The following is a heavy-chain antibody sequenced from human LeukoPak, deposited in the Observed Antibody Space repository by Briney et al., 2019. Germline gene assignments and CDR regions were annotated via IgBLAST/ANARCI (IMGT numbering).Heavy chain of an antibody. CDR3: ARDSSGSLSGMDV. CDR1: GFTFSSYG. J-gene: IGHJ6*02. V-gene: IGHV3-33*01. D-gene: IGHD3-22*01. CDR2: IWYDGSNK. Sequence: GGSLRLSCAASGFTFSSYGMHWVRQAPGKGLEWVAVIWYDGSNKYYADSVKGRFTISRDNSKNTLYLQMNSLRAEDTAVYYCARDSSGSLSGMDVRGQGTTVTVSS.